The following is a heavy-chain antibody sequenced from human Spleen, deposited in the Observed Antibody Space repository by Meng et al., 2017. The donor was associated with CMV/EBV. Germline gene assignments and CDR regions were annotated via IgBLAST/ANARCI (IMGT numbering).Heavy chain of an antibody. Sequence: SETLSLTCSVSGGSISSGSDFWGWIRQPPGKGLEWIGSIYSSGKTFYNPSLKSPVTISVDTSKTQFSLRLSSVTAADTAVYYCARGGHVVFGAYDIWGQGTVVTVSS. CDR1: GGSISSGSDF. V-gene: IGHV4-39*07. D-gene: IGHD2-15*01. CDR3: ARGGHVVFGAYDI. CDR2: IYSSGKT. J-gene: IGHJ3*02.